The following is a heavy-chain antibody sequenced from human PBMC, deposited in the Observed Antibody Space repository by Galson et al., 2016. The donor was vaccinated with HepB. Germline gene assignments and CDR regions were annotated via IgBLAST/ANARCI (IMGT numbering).Heavy chain of an antibody. D-gene: IGHD1-26*01. J-gene: IGHJ4*02. V-gene: IGHV2-5*01. CDR3: AHSSRVGTFSLFDS. CDR2: LYWNDDK. CDR1: GFSLNTGGVA. Sequence: PALVKPTQTLTLTCTFSGFSLNTGGVAVGWIRQPPGKALEWLALLYWNDDKRYSPSLKSRLTITTDTSKNQVVLIMTNLDPADTATYYCAHSSRVGTFSLFDSWGQGALVTVSS.